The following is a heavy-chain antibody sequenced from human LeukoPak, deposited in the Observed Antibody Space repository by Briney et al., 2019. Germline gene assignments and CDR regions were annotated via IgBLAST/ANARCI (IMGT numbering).Heavy chain of an antibody. CDR2: IRYDGSNK. V-gene: IGHV3-30*02. J-gene: IGHJ4*02. D-gene: IGHD3-22*01. Sequence: GGSLRLSCAASGFTFSSYGMHWVRQAPGKGLEWVAFIRYDGSNKYYADSVKGRFTISRDNSKNTLYLQMNSLRAEDTAVYYCAKDRPNYDSSGYTDPALDYWGQGTLVTVSS. CDR1: GFTFSSYG. CDR3: AKDRPNYDSSGYTDPALDY.